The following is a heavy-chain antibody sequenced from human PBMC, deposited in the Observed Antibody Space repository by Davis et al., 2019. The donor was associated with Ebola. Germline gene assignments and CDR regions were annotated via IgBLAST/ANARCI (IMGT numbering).Heavy chain of an antibody. CDR3: AREGYHTVGSKGGYFDL. J-gene: IGHJ2*01. CDR2: VSDSGSP. D-gene: IGHD3-10*01. Sequence: SETLSLTCSVSGGSIGLWFWSWVRQPPGKALEWIGYVSDSGSPHYNPSLKSRVTISLDTSQDQFSLRLTSVTAADTAIYYCAREGYHTVGSKGGYFDLWGRGTLVTVSS. V-gene: IGHV4-59*13. CDR1: GGSIGLWF.